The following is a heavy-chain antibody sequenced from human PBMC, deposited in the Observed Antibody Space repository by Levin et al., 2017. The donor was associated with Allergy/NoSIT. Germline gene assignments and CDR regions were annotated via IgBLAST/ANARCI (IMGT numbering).Heavy chain of an antibody. CDR3: ARDVGETAIDAFDI. CDR1: GYTFTSYG. J-gene: IGHJ3*02. V-gene: IGHV1-18*01. D-gene: IGHD2-21*02. CDR2: ISAYNGNT. Sequence: ASVKVSCKASGYTFTSYGISWVRQAPGQGLEWIGWISAYNGNTNYAQKLQGRVTMTTDTSTSTAYMELRSLRSDDTAVYYCARDVGETAIDAFDIWGQGTMVTVSS.